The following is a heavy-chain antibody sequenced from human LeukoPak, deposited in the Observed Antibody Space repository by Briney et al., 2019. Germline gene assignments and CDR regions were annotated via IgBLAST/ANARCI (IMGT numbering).Heavy chain of an antibody. Sequence: SETLSLTCTVSGGSVSSGSYYWNWIRQPPGKGLEWIVYIYYSGSTNYNPSLKSRVTISVDTSKNQFSLKLSSVTAADTAVYYCARERPPLRSTGFDYWGQGTLVTVSS. CDR3: ARERPPLRSTGFDY. J-gene: IGHJ4*02. CDR2: IYYSGST. CDR1: GGSVSSGSYY. V-gene: IGHV4-61*01. D-gene: IGHD4-17*01.